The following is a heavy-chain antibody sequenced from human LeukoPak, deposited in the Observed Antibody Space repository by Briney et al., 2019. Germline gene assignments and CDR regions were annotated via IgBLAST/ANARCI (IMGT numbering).Heavy chain of an antibody. J-gene: IGHJ4*02. CDR3: TRSITLNAY. V-gene: IGHV3-49*04. Sequence: GGSLRLSCAASGFTFSNFWMSWVRQAPGKGPEWVGFIRSKTFGETTEYAASVKGRFTISRDDSKSIAYLQMNSLKTEDTAVYYCTRSITLNAYWGQGTLVTVSS. CDR2: IRSKTFGETT. D-gene: IGHD1-1*01. CDR1: GFTFSNFW.